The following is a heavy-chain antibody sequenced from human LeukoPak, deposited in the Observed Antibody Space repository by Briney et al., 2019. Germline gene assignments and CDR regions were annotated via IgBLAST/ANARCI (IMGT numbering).Heavy chain of an antibody. Sequence: VASVKVSCKASGYTFTGYYMHRVRQAPGQGLEWMGRINPNSGGTNYAQKFQGRVTMTRDTSISTAYMELSRLRSDDAAVYYCARETSNYDFWSGFSRELWFDPWGQGTLVTVSS. CDR3: ARETSNYDFWSGFSRELWFDP. J-gene: IGHJ5*02. CDR2: INPNSGGT. V-gene: IGHV1-2*06. CDR1: GYTFTGYY. D-gene: IGHD3-3*01.